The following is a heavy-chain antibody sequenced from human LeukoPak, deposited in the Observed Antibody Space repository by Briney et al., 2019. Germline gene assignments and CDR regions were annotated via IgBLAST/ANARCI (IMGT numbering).Heavy chain of an antibody. J-gene: IGHJ4*02. Sequence: SETLSLTCAVYGGSFSGYYWSWIRQPPGKGLEWIGSIYYTGNTYYNAPLKSRVTISIDTSKNQISLRLTSVTATDTAMYYCARQTGSGLFTLPGGQGTLVTVSS. CDR3: ARQTGSGLFTLP. D-gene: IGHD3/OR15-3a*01. CDR1: GGSFSGYY. CDR2: IYYTGNT. V-gene: IGHV4-34*01.